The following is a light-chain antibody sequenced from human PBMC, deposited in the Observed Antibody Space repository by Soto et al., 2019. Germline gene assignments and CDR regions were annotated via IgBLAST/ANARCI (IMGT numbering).Light chain of an antibody. CDR1: QSVSSSH. Sequence: EIVLTQSPGTLSLSPGERATLSCRASQSVSSSHLAWYQQKPGQAPRLFMYGASNRATGIPDRFSGSGSGKDFTLNISRLEHEDVAVDYCQHYGSSPRTFGQGTKLEIK. V-gene: IGKV3-20*01. CDR3: QHYGSSPRT. CDR2: GAS. J-gene: IGKJ2*01.